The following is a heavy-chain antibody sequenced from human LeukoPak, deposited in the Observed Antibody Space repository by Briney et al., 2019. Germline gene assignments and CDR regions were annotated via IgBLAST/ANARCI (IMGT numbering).Heavy chain of an antibody. Sequence: PGGSLRLSCAASGFTFSSYGMNWVRQAPGKGLEWDSFVSIGGTYIYYADSAKGRFTISRDDAKNSLYLQMNSLTAEDTAEYYCARNKINTVTTGWYFDLWGRGTLVTVSS. D-gene: IGHD4-17*01. CDR1: GFTFSSYG. CDR3: ARNKINTVTTGWYFDL. J-gene: IGHJ2*01. V-gene: IGHV3-21*01. CDR2: VSIGGTYI.